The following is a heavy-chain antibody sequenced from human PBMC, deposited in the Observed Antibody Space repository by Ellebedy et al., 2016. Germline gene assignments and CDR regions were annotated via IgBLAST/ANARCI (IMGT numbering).Heavy chain of an antibody. J-gene: IGHJ5*02. D-gene: IGHD1-14*01. CDR3: ARGRGSEPFDP. CDR2: INAGNGNT. V-gene: IGHV1-3*01. CDR1: GYTFTSYA. Sequence: SVKVSCXASGYTFTSYAMHWVRQAPGQRLEWMGWINAGNGNTKYSQKFQGRVTITRDTSASTAYMELSSLRSEDTAVYYCARGRGSEPFDPWGQGTLVTVSS.